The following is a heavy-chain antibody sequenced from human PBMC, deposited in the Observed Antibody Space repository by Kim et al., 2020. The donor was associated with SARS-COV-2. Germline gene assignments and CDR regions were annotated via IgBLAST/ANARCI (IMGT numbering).Heavy chain of an antibody. CDR3: ARGSGSYFNTGMDV. Sequence: TPAPMGGVTMSVDTSKNQFSLKLSAVTAADTAVYYCARGSGSYFNTGMDVWGQGTTVTVSS. V-gene: IGHV4-4*07. J-gene: IGHJ6*02. D-gene: IGHD1-26*01.